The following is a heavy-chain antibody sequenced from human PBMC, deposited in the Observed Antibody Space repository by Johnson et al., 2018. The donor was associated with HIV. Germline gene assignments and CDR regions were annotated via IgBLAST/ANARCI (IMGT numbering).Heavy chain of an antibody. CDR3: AKVRLQSITIFGVASDAFDI. CDR1: GFTVSSNY. J-gene: IGHJ3*02. D-gene: IGHD3-3*01. CDR2: IYRSGGNK. Sequence: QMQLVESGGGVVQPGRSLRLSCAASGFTVSSNYMTWVRQAPGKGLEWVSSIYRSGGNKYYADSVKGRFTISRDNSKNTLYLQMNSLRAEDTAVYYCAKVRLQSITIFGVASDAFDIWGQGTMVTVSS. V-gene: IGHV3-NL1*01.